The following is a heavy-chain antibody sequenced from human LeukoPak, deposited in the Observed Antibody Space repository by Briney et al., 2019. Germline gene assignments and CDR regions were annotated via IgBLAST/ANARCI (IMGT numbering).Heavy chain of an antibody. V-gene: IGHV1-69*13. J-gene: IGHJ3*02. CDR1: GGTFSSYA. Sequence: ASVKVSCKASGGTFSSYAISWVRQAPGQGLEWMGGIIPIFGTANYAQKFQGRVTITADESTSTAYMELSSLRSEDTAVYYCARGWLDYYDSSGYGSAFDIWGQGTMVTVSS. D-gene: IGHD3-22*01. CDR3: ARGWLDYYDSSGYGSAFDI. CDR2: IIPIFGTA.